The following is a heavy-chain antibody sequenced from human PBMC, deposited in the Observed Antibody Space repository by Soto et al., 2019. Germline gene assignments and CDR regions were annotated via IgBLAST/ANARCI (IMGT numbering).Heavy chain of an antibody. J-gene: IGHJ4*02. Sequence: GGSLRLSCAASGFTFSSYSMNWVRQAPGKGLEWVSYISSSSSTIYYADSVKGRFTISRDNAKNSLYLQMNSLRDEDTAVYYCARDCVQWLVRPDYFDYWGQGTLVTVSS. CDR2: ISSSSSTI. CDR1: GFTFSSYS. V-gene: IGHV3-48*02. D-gene: IGHD6-19*01. CDR3: ARDCVQWLVRPDYFDY.